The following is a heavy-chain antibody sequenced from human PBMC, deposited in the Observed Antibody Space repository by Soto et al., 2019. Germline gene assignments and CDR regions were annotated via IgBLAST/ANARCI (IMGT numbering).Heavy chain of an antibody. Sequence: SPKFFSTASGYSSTNYAICWVPQAPARGFEWRGWISGYSGNKRNAQTLQGRATMTTDTSTSTAYMELRSLRPDDTAVYYCARDWAVPPGTLNNWLGPWGQATL. J-gene: IGHJ5*02. V-gene: IGHV1-18*01. CDR2: ISGYSGNK. CDR1: GYSSTNYA. CDR3: ARDWAVPPGTLNNWLGP. D-gene: IGHD2-2*01.